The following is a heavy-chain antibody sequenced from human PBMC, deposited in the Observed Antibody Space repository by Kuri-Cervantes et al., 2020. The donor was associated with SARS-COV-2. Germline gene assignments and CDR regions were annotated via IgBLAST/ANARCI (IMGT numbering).Heavy chain of an antibody. CDR1: GYTFTSYD. CDR3: ARAHAYDFWSGYSHCYFDL. V-gene: IGHV1-8*03. J-gene: IGHJ2*01. Sequence: ASVKVSCKASGYTFTSYDINWVRQATGQGLEWMGWMNPNSGNTGYAQKFQGRVTITRNTSISTAYMELSSLRSEDTAVYYCARAHAYDFWSGYSHCYFDLWGRGTLVTVSS. CDR2: MNPNSGNT. D-gene: IGHD3-3*01.